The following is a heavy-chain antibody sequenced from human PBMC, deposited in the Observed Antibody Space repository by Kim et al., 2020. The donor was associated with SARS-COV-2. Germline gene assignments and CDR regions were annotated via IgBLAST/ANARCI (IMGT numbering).Heavy chain of an antibody. CDR3: AKDSSTVSLEY. J-gene: IGHJ4*02. D-gene: IGHD4-4*01. Sequence: YSACSVKGRFTISRDTAKSSLYLQRNGLRADDTAIYYCAKDSSTVSLEYWGQGTLVTVSS. V-gene: IGHV3-48*01.